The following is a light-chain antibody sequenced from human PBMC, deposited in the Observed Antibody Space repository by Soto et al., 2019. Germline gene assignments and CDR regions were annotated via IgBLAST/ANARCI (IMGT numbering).Light chain of an antibody. CDR3: QKYSSVPV. J-gene: IGKJ3*01. CDR2: AAS. CDR1: QDIRNF. V-gene: IGKV1-27*01. Sequence: DIQMTQSPTSLSASVGDRVTITCRASQDIRNFVAWYQQKPGKAPKLLIYAASTLQSGVPSRFIGSGSGTDFTLTINSLQPEDVATYSCQKYSSVPVFGTGTKVEIK.